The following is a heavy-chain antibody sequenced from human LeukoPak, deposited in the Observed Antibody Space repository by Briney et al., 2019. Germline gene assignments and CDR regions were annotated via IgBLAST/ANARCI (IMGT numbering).Heavy chain of an antibody. CDR2: IYHSGST. CDR1: GGSISSSNW. J-gene: IGHJ4*02. D-gene: IGHD3-22*01. CDR3: ARGQDYDSSGYYFDY. Sequence: SETLSLTCAVSGGSISSSNWWSWVRQPPGKGLEWIGEIYHSGSTNYNPSLKSRVTISVDKSKNQFSLKLSSVTAADTAVYYCARGQDYDSSGYYFDYWGQGTLVTVSS. V-gene: IGHV4-4*02.